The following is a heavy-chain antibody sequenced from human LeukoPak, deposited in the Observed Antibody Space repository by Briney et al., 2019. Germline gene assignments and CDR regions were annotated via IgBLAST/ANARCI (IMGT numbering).Heavy chain of an antibody. D-gene: IGHD1-26*01. CDR1: GLTFSNSG. V-gene: IGHV3-30*03. J-gene: IGHJ4*02. CDR3: ASNTRASRYFDY. CDR2: ISYDGSNK. Sequence: GGSLRLSCAASGLTFSNSGMHWVRQAPGKGLEWVAVISYDGSNKYYADSVKGRFTISRDSSKNTLYLQVDSLRTEDTAVYYCASNTRASRYFDYWGQGTLVTVSS.